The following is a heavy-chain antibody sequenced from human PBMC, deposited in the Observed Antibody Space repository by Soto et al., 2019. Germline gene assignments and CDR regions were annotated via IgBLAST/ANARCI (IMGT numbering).Heavy chain of an antibody. CDR3: ARVEVDNWNYVSFDY. CDR2: IYYSGST. D-gene: IGHD1-7*01. J-gene: IGHJ4*02. Sequence: PSETLSLTCTVSGGSISSGDYYWSWIRQPPGKGPEWIGYIYYSGSTYYNPSLKSRVTISVDTSKNQFSLKLSSVTAADTAVYYCARVEVDNWNYVSFDYWGQGTLVTVSS. CDR1: GGSISSGDYY. V-gene: IGHV4-30-4*01.